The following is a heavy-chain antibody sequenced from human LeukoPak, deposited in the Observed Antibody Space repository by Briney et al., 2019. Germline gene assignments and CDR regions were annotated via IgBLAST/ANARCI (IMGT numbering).Heavy chain of an antibody. CDR3: ATGQRGYYYDSSGMYYYYYGMDV. CDR1: GFTFSSYA. D-gene: IGHD3-22*01. V-gene: IGHV3-23*01. CDR2: ISGSAGST. Sequence: GGSLRLSCAASGFTFSSYAMSWVRQAPGKGLEWVSAISGSAGSTYYADSVKGRFTISRDNSKNTLYLQMNSLRAEDTAVYYCATGQRGYYYDSSGMYYYYYGMDVWGQGTTVTVSS. J-gene: IGHJ6*02.